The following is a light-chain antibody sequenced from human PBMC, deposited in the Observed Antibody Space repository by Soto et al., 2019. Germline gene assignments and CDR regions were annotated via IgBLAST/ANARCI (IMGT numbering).Light chain of an antibody. Sequence: QSVLTQPASVPGSPGQSITISCTGTSSDVGDSNYVSWYQQHPGKAPKLIIYEVSHRPSGVSNRFSGSKSGNTASLTISGLQAEDEADYHCSSYTSSTTLVFGGGTQLTVL. CDR3: SSYTSSTTLV. CDR1: SSDVGDSNY. J-gene: IGLJ2*01. V-gene: IGLV2-14*01. CDR2: EVS.